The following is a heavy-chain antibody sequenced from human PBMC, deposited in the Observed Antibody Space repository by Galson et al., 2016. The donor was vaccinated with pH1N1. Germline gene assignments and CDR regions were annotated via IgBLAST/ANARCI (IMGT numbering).Heavy chain of an antibody. Sequence: SETLSLTCTVSGGSMTNYYYNWIRQPPGKGLEWIGYIYYSGDTTFNPSLESRVTMSVDASKNQFSLRLSSVTADDTAVYFCARDGGNSRIGGGFDYWGQGTRVTVSS. CDR3: ARDGGNSRIGGGFDY. V-gene: IGHV4-59*12. CDR1: GGSMTNYY. J-gene: IGHJ4*02. CDR2: IYYSGDT. D-gene: IGHD1/OR15-1a*01.